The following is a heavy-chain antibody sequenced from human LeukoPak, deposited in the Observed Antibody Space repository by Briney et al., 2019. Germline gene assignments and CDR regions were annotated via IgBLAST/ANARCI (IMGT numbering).Heavy chain of an antibody. Sequence: SETLSLTCTVSGVSISSGDYYWSWIRQPPGKGLEWIGYIYYSGSTYYNPSLKSRVTISVDTSKNQFSLKLSSVTAADTAVYYCARGRDYVAAVYYYGMDVWGQGTTVTVSS. CDR1: GVSISSGDYY. J-gene: IGHJ6*02. CDR3: ARGRDYVAAVYYYGMDV. CDR2: IYYSGST. V-gene: IGHV4-30-4*01. D-gene: IGHD4-17*01.